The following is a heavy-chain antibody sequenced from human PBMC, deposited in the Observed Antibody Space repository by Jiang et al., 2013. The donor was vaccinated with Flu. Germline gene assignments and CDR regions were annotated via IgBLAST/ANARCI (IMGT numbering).Heavy chain of an antibody. J-gene: IGHJ6*02. D-gene: IGHD1-26*01. Sequence: SGAEVKKPGASVKVSCKVSGYTLTELSMHWVRQAPGKGLEWMGGFDPEDGETIYAQKFQGRVTMTEDTSTDTAYMELSSLRSEDTAVYYCATKYDVVGATSGSYYYGMDVWGQGTTVTVSS. CDR3: ATKYDVVGATSGSYYYGMDV. CDR2: FDPEDGET. V-gene: IGHV1-24*01. CDR1: GYTLTELS.